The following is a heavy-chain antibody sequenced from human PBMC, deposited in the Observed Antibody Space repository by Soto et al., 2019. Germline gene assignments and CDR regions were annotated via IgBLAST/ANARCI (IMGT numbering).Heavy chain of an antibody. D-gene: IGHD3-22*01. CDR2: ITSSGSFI. CDR1: GFTFSNST. J-gene: IGHJ4*02. Sequence: VGSLRLSCAASGFTFSNSTMNWVRQAPGKGLEWVACITSSGSFIYYADSMKGRFTNSRDDAKKSLYLQMNSLRAEDTAVYYCARVPAASDRTAFYYVSKFFYFDSWGRGTQVTVSS. V-gene: IGHV3-21*01. CDR3: ARVPAASDRTAFYYVSKFFYFDS.